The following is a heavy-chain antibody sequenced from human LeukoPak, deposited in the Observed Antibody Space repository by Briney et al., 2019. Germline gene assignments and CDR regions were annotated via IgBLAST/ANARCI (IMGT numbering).Heavy chain of an antibody. CDR2: IDPSDSYT. V-gene: IGHV5-10-1*01. CDR3: ARHSIEGGSCESFNF. J-gene: IGHJ3*01. D-gene: IGHD1-26*01. CDR1: GYRFSRYW. Sequence: GESLKISCKGSGYRFSRYWITWVRQMPGKGLEWMGRIDPSDSYTNYSPSFQGQVTISADKSITTVYLQWSSLKASDTAMYYCARHSIEGGSCESFNFWGQGTMVTVSS.